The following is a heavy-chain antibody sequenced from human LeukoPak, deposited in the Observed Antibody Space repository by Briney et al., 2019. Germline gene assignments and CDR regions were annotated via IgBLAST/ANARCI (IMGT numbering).Heavy chain of an antibody. CDR2: ISYDGFNK. D-gene: IGHD3-22*01. J-gene: IGHJ4*02. Sequence: GGSLRLSCAASGFNFSSYAMHCARQAPGKGLEWVTIISYDGFNKYYADSVKGRFTISRDNSKNTLYLQMNSLRAEDTAVYYCAREGYYYDSSGYEGFDYWGQGTLVTVSS. V-gene: IGHV3-30-3*01. CDR1: GFNFSSYA. CDR3: AREGYYYDSSGYEGFDY.